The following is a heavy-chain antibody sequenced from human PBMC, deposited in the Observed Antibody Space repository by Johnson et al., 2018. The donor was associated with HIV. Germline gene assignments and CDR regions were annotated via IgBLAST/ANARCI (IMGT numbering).Heavy chain of an antibody. CDR3: ASGFHHSTSWTDDFDI. J-gene: IGHJ3*02. D-gene: IGHD6-13*01. CDR1: GFSFDDYG. CDR2: INWNGGST. Sequence: VQLVESGGSVVRPGGSLRLSCEASGFSFDDYGMAWVRQPPGKGLEWVSGINWNGGSTGYADSVKGRFTISRDNAKISLSLQMKRRRAEDTAFYYCASGFHHSTSWTDDFDIWGHGTMVTVSS. V-gene: IGHV3-20*04.